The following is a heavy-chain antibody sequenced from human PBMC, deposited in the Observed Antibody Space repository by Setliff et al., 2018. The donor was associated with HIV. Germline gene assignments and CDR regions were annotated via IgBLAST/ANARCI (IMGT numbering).Heavy chain of an antibody. V-gene: IGHV3-7*01. J-gene: IGHJ3*02. D-gene: IGHD1-26*01. CDR2: IKQDGSEK. CDR3: ARILQVGGTTRYAFDI. Sequence: GGSLRLSCAASGFTFSSYWMSWVRQAPGKGLEWVANIKQDGSEKYYVDSVKGRFTISRDNAKNSLYLQMNSLRAEDTAMYYCARILQVGGTTRYAFDIWGQGTMVTVSS. CDR1: GFTFSSYW.